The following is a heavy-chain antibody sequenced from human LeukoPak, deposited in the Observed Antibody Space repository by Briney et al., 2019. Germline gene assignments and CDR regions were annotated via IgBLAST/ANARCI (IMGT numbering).Heavy chain of an antibody. CDR1: GYTFTSYG. CDR2: MNPNSGNT. Sequence: GASVKVSCKASGYTFTSYGISWVRQATGQGLEWTGWMNPNSGNTGYAQKFQGRVTMTRNTSISTAYMELSSLRSEDTAVYYCARGLFYSGNWFDPWGQGTLVTVSS. D-gene: IGHD3-10*01. CDR3: ARGLFYSGNWFDP. V-gene: IGHV1-8*02. J-gene: IGHJ5*02.